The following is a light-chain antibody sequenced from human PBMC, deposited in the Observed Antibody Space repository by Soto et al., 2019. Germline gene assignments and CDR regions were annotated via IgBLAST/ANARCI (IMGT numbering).Light chain of an antibody. CDR2: AAS. J-gene: IGKJ1*01. CDR3: QQYNNWPLT. V-gene: IGKV3-20*01. Sequence: EIVLTQSPGTLSLSPGDRATLSCRASHSINTSFLAWFQQKPGQAPRLLIYAASTRATGIPDRFSGSASETDFTLTINRLEPEDSAVYYCQQYNNWPLTFGQGTKVDIK. CDR1: HSINTSF.